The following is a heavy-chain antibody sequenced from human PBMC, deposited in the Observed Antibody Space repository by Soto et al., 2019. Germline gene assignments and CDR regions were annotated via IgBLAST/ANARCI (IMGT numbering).Heavy chain of an antibody. CDR3: ARRHYGTQERGALDF. J-gene: IGHJ3*01. Sequence: QVQLQESGPGLVKPSETLSLTCTVSGGSIGAYYWNWIRQAPGGGLEWIGYVYYDGSIHSNPSLKXRXTXXVDTSKNQVSLTLRSVTAADTAVYYCARRHYGTQERGALDFWGQGTMVTVSS. CDR2: VYYDGSI. D-gene: IGHD3-16*01. V-gene: IGHV4-59*08. CDR1: GGSIGAYY.